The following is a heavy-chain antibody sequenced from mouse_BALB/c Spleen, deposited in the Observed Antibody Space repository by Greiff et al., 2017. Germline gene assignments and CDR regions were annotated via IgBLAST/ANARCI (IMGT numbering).Heavy chain of an antibody. Sequence: EVQLQQSGTVLARPGASVKMSCKASGYTFTSYWMHWVNQRPGQGLEWIGAIYPGNSDTSYNQKFKGKANLTAVKSTITAYMELSSLTNEDSADYYCTREIAYWGQGTLVTVSA. CDR1: GYTFTSYW. CDR3: TREIAY. CDR2: IYPGNSDT. J-gene: IGHJ3*01. V-gene: IGHV1-5*01.